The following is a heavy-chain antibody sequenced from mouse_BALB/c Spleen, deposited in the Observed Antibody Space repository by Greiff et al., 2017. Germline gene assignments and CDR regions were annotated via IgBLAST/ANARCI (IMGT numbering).Heavy chain of an antibody. D-gene: IGHD3-1*01. CDR3: AREAARAKGWFAY. J-gene: IGHJ3*01. V-gene: IGHV1S137*01. Sequence: VQLQQSGAELVRPGVSVKISCKGSGYTFTDYAMHWVKQSHAKSLEWIGVISTYYGDASYNQKFKGKATMTVDKSSSTAYMELARLTSEDSAIYYCAREAARAKGWFAYWGQGTLVTVSA. CDR1: GYTFTDYA. CDR2: ISTYYGDA.